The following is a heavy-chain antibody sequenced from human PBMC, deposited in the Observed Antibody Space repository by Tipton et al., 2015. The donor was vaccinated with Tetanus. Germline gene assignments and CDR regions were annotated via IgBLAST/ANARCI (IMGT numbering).Heavy chain of an antibody. V-gene: IGHV4-34*01. CDR3: ARGVPYSTTMGSDWFDP. Sequence: TLSLTCTVSGVSVRSYYWSWIRQSPDKGLEWLGDVIYDGTSYYNPSLNSRVKISLDTSMNQVSLTLTSVTPADTALYYCARGVPYSTTMGSDWFDPWGQGTLVTVSS. CDR2: VIYDGTS. CDR1: GVSVRSYY. J-gene: IGHJ5*02. D-gene: IGHD2-2*01.